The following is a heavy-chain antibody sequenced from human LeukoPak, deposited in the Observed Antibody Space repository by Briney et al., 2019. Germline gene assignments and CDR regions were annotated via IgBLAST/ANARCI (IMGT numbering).Heavy chain of an antibody. Sequence: GGSLRLSCAASGFTFSSYSMNWVRQAPGKGLEWVSSISSSSSYIYYADSVKGRFTISRDNSKNTLYLQMNSLRAEDTALYYCAKADRGSFYGLGDYFDYWGQGTPVTVSS. V-gene: IGHV3-21*01. D-gene: IGHD1-26*01. CDR3: AKADRGSFYGLGDYFDY. J-gene: IGHJ4*02. CDR1: GFTFSSYS. CDR2: ISSSSSYI.